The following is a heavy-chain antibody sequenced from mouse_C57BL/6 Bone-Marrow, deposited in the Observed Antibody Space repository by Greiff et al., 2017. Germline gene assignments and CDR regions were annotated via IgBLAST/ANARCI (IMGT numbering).Heavy chain of an antibody. V-gene: IGHV1-81*01. CDR1: GYTFTSYG. Sequence: VQLQQSGVELARPGASVKLSCKASGYTFTSYGISWVKQRTGQGLEWIGEIYPRSGNTYYNEKFKGKATLTADKSSSTAYMELRSLTSEDSAVYFCARGAPDAMDYWGQGTSVTVSS. D-gene: IGHD3-1*01. CDR2: IYPRSGNT. J-gene: IGHJ4*01. CDR3: ARGAPDAMDY.